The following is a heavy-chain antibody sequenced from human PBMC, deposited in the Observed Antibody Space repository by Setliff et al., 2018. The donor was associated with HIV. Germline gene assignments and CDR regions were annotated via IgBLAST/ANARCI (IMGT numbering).Heavy chain of an antibody. CDR2: INQSGDT. Sequence: SETLSLTCAVYGGSFSDNYWSWIRQPPGKGLDWIGEINQSGDTNYKPSLKSRVTISIDTSKNQFSLKLSSVTAADTAVYYCARCRLNGGFNLWGQGTLVTVSS. CDR1: GGSFSDNY. J-gene: IGHJ5*02. V-gene: IGHV4-34*01. D-gene: IGHD7-27*01. CDR3: ARCRLNGGFNL.